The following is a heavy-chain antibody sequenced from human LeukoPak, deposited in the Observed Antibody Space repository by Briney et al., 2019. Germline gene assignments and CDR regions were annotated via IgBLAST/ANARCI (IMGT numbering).Heavy chain of an antibody. Sequence: SETLSLTCTVSGGSISSSNYCWGWIRQPPGEGLEWIGSIYYSGSTYYNPSLKSRVAMSVDTSKNQFSLKLSSVTAADTAVYYCARQGRFLESLLFDYWGQGTLATVSS. J-gene: IGHJ4*02. D-gene: IGHD3-3*01. CDR3: ARQGRFLESLLFDY. CDR1: GGSISSSNYC. CDR2: IYYSGST. V-gene: IGHV4-39*01.